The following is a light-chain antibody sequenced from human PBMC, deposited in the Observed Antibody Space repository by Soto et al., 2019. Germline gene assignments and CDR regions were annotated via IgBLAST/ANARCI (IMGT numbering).Light chain of an antibody. V-gene: IGKV3-15*01. Sequence: EIVMTQSPATLSVSPGERATLSCRASQSVRSNLAWYQQKPGQAPRLLISGASTRATGVPARFSGSGSGTEFTLTITSLRSEDSAVYYCQEYNYWHPITFGGGTKVDIK. CDR3: QEYNYWHPIT. CDR1: QSVRSN. CDR2: GAS. J-gene: IGKJ4*01.